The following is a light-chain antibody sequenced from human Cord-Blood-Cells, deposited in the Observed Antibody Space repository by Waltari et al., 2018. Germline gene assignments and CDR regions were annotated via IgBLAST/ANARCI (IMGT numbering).Light chain of an antibody. CDR1: TSDVGGYNY. CDR2: EVS. V-gene: IGLV2-14*01. J-gene: IGLJ3*02. Sequence: QSALTQPASVSGSPGQSTTIPCPGTTSDVGGYNYVSWYQQHPGKPPNLMIYEVSNRPSGFSNRFSGSKSGNTASLTISGLQAEDEADYYCSSYTSSSTWVFGGGTKLTVL. CDR3: SSYTSSSTWV.